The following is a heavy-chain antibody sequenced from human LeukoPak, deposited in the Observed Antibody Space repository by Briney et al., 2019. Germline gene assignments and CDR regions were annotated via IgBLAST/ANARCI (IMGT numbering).Heavy chain of an antibody. Sequence: WETLSLTCAVYGGSFSGYYWNWIRQPPGKGLEWIGEINHSGSTSYNPSFKSRVNISVDTSKNQFSLKRSSVTAADTAVYYCARVYLANDAFDVWGQGTMVTVSS. D-gene: IGHD2/OR15-2a*01. CDR3: ARVYLANDAFDV. CDR2: INHSGST. V-gene: IGHV4-34*01. CDR1: GGSFSGYY. J-gene: IGHJ3*01.